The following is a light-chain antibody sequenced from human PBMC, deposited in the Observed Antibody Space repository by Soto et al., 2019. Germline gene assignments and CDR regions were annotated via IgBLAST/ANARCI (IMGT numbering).Light chain of an antibody. CDR3: QQYNSYSPLT. CDR1: QTISSW. CDR2: DAS. J-gene: IGKJ4*01. V-gene: IGKV1-5*01. Sequence: DIPMTQSPSTLSGSVGDRVTITCRASQTISSWLAWYQQKPGKAPKLLIYDASTLESGVPSRFSGSGSGTEFTLTISSLQPDDFATYYCQQYNSYSPLTFGGGTIVDIK.